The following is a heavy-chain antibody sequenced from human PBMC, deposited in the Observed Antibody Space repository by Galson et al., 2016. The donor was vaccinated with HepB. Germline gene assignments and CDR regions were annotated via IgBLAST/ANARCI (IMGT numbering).Heavy chain of an antibody. V-gene: IGHV3-53*01. J-gene: IGHJ3*02. D-gene: IGHD6-19*01. CDR2: LYRDGST. CDR3: AKESHRSGYDALDM. Sequence: SLRLSCAVSGLTVSGDYMSWVRQAPGKGLEWVSVLYRDGSTYYADSVEGRFTISRDNSKNTLNLQMNSLRAEDTAVYYCAKESHRSGYDALDMWGQGTMVSVSS. CDR1: GLTVSGDY.